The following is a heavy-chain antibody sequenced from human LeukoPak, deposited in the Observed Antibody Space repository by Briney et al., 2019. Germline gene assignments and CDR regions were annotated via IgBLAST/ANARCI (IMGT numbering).Heavy chain of an antibody. D-gene: IGHD6-19*01. CDR3: ARPSSGWAPGYHY. J-gene: IGHJ4*02. CDR1: GGSISSSSYY. CDR2: IYYSGST. Sequence: SETLSLTCTVSGGSISSSSYYWGWIRQPPGKGLEWIGSIYYSGSTYYNPSLKSRVTISVDTSKNQFSLKLSSVTAADTAVYYCARPSSGWAPGYHYWGQGTLVTVSS. V-gene: IGHV4-39*01.